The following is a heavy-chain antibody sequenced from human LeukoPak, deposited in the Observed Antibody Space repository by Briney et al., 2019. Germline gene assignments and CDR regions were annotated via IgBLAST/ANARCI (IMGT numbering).Heavy chain of an antibody. V-gene: IGHV3-30-3*01. CDR3: ASLLIPDIDY. Sequence: GGSLRLSCAASGFTFSSYAMHWVRQASGKGLQWVAVISYDGSQKYYADSVKGRFTISRDNSKNTLYLQMNSLRAEDTAEYYCASLLIPDIDYWGQGTLVTVSS. J-gene: IGHJ4*02. D-gene: IGHD3-16*01. CDR2: ISYDGSQK. CDR1: GFTFSSYA.